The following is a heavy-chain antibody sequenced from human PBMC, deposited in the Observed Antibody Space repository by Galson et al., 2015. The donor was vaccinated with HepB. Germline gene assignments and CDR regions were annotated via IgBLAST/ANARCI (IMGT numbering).Heavy chain of an antibody. Sequence: SVKVSCKASGYTFTRYTIKWVRQAPGQGLEWMGCISHYGGYTNYAERFQGRVTLTTDTSTTTAYMELRNLKSDDTAVYYCARGRMATVEGPTFDFWGQGILITVSS. V-gene: IGHV1-18*01. CDR2: ISHYGGYT. J-gene: IGHJ4*02. CDR3: ARGRMATVEGPTFDF. D-gene: IGHD1-1*01. CDR1: GYTFTRYT.